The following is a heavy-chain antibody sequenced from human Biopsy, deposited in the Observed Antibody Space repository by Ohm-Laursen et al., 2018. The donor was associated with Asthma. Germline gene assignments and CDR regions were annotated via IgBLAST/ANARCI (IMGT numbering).Heavy chain of an antibody. CDR2: INHRGST. D-gene: IGHD3-10*01. Sequence: SETLSLTCAVYGGSFSNNYWTWIRQPPGMGLEWIGEINHRGSTNYNPSLKSRVTLSVDTSKNQFSVKRSSVTAADTAVYYCARSPYYYGLLGPTRGFGVYAVWGHGTLVTVSS. V-gene: IGHV4-34*01. CDR3: ARSPYYYGLLGPTRGFGVYAV. CDR1: GGSFSNNY. J-gene: IGHJ3*01.